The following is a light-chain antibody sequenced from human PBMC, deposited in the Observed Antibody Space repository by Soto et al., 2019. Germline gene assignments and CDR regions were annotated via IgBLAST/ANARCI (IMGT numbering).Light chain of an antibody. J-gene: IGKJ4*01. Sequence: DIQMTQSPATLSASVGDRATITCRASQSISSWLAWYQQKPGKAPNLLIYKASILQSGVPSRFSGSGSGTEFPLTISSLQADDFATYYCQHYNGYPLTFGGGTKVEIK. CDR1: QSISSW. V-gene: IGKV1-5*03. CDR2: KAS. CDR3: QHYNGYPLT.